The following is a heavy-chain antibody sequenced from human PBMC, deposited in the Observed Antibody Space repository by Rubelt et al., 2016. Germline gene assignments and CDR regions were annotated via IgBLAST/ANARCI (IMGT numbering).Heavy chain of an antibody. CDR2: IRSKANNYAT. J-gene: IGHJ4*02. D-gene: IGHD5-12*01. CDR1: FNDSA. CDR3: AKTIRGVGIMATNHDY. Sequence: FNDSAMHWVRQASGKGLEWVGYIRSKANNYATVYGASVKGRFTISRDDSKNTAYLQTNSLRAEDTAVYYCAKTIRGVGIMATNHDYWGQGTLVTVSS. V-gene: IGHV3-73*01.